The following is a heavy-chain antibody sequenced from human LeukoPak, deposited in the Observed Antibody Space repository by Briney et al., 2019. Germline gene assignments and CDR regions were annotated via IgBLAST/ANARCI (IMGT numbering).Heavy chain of an antibody. CDR1: GYTFTSYY. J-gene: IGHJ4*02. V-gene: IGHV1-46*01. CDR2: INPSGGST. Sequence: GASVKVSCKASGYTFTSYYMHWVRQAPGQGLEWMGIINPSGGSTSYAQKFQGRVTMTRDTSTSTVYMELSSLRSEDTAVYYCARAVRSKGSSSWTGNSRDYWGQGTLVTVSS. CDR3: ARAVRSKGSSSWTGNSRDY. D-gene: IGHD6-13*01.